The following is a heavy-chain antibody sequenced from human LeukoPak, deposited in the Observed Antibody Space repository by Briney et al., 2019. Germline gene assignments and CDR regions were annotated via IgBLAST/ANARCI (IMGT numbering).Heavy chain of an antibody. V-gene: IGHV1-2*02. Sequence: ASVKVSCKASGYTFSGYYMHWVRQAPGQGLEWMGWINPNSGGTNYAQKFQGRVTMTRDTSISTAYMELRSLRSDDTAVYYCARDRGGDYGDYWGQGTMVTVSS. J-gene: IGHJ4*02. CDR3: ARDRGGDYGDY. CDR1: GYTFSGYY. CDR2: INPNSGGT.